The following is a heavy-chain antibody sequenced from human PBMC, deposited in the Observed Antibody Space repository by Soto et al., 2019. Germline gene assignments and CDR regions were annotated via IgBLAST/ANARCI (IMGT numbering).Heavy chain of an antibody. Sequence: SETLSLTCTVSGDSLGNYYWFWIRQPVGKGLEWIGRVSSSGNTNANPTLNSRATMSIDTSKNQFSLRLRSVTAADTAVYYWARADYEILTGSYAMDVWGQGTTVAVSS. CDR3: ARADYEILTGSYAMDV. D-gene: IGHD3-9*01. CDR1: GDSLGNYY. V-gene: IGHV4-4*07. CDR2: VSSSGNT. J-gene: IGHJ6*02.